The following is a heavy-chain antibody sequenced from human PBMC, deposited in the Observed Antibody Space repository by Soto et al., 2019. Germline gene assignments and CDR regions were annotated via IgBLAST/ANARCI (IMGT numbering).Heavy chain of an antibody. J-gene: IGHJ6*02. D-gene: IGHD3-10*01. V-gene: IGHV3-33*01. CDR3: ASATDYSVTGRKDAMDV. CDR2: ISDDGSNK. Sequence: QVQMVESGGGVVQPGRSLRLSCAVSGLSFSKYDIHWVRQAPGKGLEWVAVISDDGSNKYYGDSVKGRFTISRDNSKHTMYLQMNSLRAEDTAVYYCASATDYSVTGRKDAMDVWGQGTTVTVSS. CDR1: GLSFSKYD.